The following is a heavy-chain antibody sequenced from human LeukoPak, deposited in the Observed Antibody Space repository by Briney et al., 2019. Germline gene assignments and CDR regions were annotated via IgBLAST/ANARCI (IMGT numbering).Heavy chain of an antibody. V-gene: IGHV3-21*01. CDR2: ISSSSSYI. Sequence: GGSLRLSCAASGLTFSSYSMNWVRQAPGKGLDWVSSISSSSSYIYYADSVKGRFTISRDNAKNSLYLQMNSLRAEDTAVYYCARDFSNCFDYWGQGTLVTVSS. D-gene: IGHD1-1*01. CDR1: GLTFSSYS. J-gene: IGHJ4*02. CDR3: ARDFSNCFDY.